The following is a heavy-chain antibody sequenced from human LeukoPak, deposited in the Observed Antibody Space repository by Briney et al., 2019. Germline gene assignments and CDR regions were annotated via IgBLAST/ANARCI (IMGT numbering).Heavy chain of an antibody. CDR3: AKSQNLWFGALDY. V-gene: IGHV3-23*01. CDR2: ISGSGGST. Sequence: PGGSLRLSCAASGFTFSSYGMSWVRQAPGKGLEWVSAISGSGGSTYYADSVKGRFTISRDNSKNTLYLQMNSLRAEDTAVYYCAKSQNLWFGALDYWGQGTLVTVSS. D-gene: IGHD3-10*01. CDR1: GFTFSSYG. J-gene: IGHJ4*02.